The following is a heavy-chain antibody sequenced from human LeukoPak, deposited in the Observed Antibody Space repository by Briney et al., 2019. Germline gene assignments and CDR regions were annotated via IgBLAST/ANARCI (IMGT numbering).Heavy chain of an antibody. CDR1: GGSFSGYY. CDR3: ATLMTTVTTNWFDP. J-gene: IGHJ5*02. Sequence: SETLSLTCAVYGGSFSGYYWSWIRQPPGKGLEWIGEINHSGSTNYNPSLKSRVTISVDTSKNQFSLKLSSVTAADTAVYYCATLMTTVTTNWFDPWGQGTLVTVSS. V-gene: IGHV4-34*01. CDR2: INHSGST. D-gene: IGHD4-17*01.